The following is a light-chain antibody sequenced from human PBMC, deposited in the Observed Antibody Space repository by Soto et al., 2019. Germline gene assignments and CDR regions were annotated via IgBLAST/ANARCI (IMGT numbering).Light chain of an antibody. CDR2: GAS. J-gene: IGKJ2*01. V-gene: IGKV3-20*01. CDR1: QSVSSSY. Sequence: EIVLTQSPGTLTLSPGERATLSCRASQSVSSSYLAWYQQKPGQAPRLLIYGASSRTTGIPDRFSGSGSGTDFTLTISRLEPEDFAVYYCQQYCSSPQYTFGQGTTLEIK. CDR3: QQYCSSPQYT.